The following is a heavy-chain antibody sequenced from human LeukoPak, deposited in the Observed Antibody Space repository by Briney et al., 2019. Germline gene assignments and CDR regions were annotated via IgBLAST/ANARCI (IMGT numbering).Heavy chain of an antibody. Sequence: GGSLRLSCAASGFTFSSYSMNWVRQAPGKGLEWVSSISSSSSYIYYADSVKGRFTISRDNAKNSLYLQMNSLRAEDTAVYYCARGYCSGGICHFDYWGQGTLVTVSS. V-gene: IGHV3-21*01. D-gene: IGHD2-15*01. CDR3: ARGYCSGGICHFDY. CDR2: ISSSSSYI. J-gene: IGHJ4*02. CDR1: GFTFSSYS.